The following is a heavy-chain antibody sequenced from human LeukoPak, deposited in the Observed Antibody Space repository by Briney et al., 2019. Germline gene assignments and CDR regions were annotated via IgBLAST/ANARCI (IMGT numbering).Heavy chain of an antibody. CDR3: ATVVPAAIGGWFDP. V-gene: IGHV4-30-4*01. J-gene: IGHJ5*02. Sequence: SETLSLTCTVSGGSISSGGYYWSWIRQPPGTGLEWIGYIYYSGSTYYNPSLKSRVTISVDTSKNQFSLKLSSVTAADTAVYYCATVVPAAIGGWFDPWGQGTLVTVSS. CDR1: GGSISSGGYY. CDR2: IYYSGST. D-gene: IGHD2-2*01.